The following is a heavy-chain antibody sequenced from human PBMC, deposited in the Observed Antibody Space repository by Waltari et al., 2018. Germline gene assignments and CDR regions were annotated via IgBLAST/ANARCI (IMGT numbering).Heavy chain of an antibody. V-gene: IGHV3-74*01. Sequence: VQLVESGGGLVQRGGSLRLSCEGSGFTFSTYWVCWVRQVPGKGPVWVSTITSDGSRTRYADSVKGRFTISRDNAKNTLYLQTNSLRAEDTAVYYCASHRPGGYGMDVWGHGTTVTVSS. CDR3: ASHRPGGYGMDV. J-gene: IGHJ6*02. D-gene: IGHD2-15*01. CDR1: GFTFSTYW. CDR2: ITSDGSRT.